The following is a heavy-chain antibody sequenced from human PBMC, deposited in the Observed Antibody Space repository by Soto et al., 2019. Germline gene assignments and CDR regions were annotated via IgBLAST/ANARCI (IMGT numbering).Heavy chain of an antibody. V-gene: IGHV4-34*01. CDR2: INHSGST. Sequence: SETLSLTCAVYGGSFSGYYWSWIRQPPGKGLEWIGEINHSGSTNYNPSLKSRVTISVDTSKNQFSLQLSSVTAADTAVDYCASRVEGLYSGNDRYYFDYWGQGTLVTVSS. CDR1: GGSFSGYY. J-gene: IGHJ4*02. D-gene: IGHD5-12*01. CDR3: ASRVEGLYSGNDRYYFDY.